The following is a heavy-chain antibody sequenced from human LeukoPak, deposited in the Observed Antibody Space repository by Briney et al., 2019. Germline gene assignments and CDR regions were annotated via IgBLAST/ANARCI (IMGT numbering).Heavy chain of an antibody. CDR3: AKQLGYCSDGSCYFPY. Sequence: PGGSLRLSCAASGFTFSSYAMSWVRQAPGKGLEWVSGINGRGDSTVYAASVEGRFTISRDNSKSTLCLQMNSLRAEDTAVYYCAKQLGYCSDGSCYFPYWGQGTLVTVSS. CDR1: GFTFSSYA. CDR2: INGRGDST. J-gene: IGHJ4*02. V-gene: IGHV3-23*01. D-gene: IGHD2-15*01.